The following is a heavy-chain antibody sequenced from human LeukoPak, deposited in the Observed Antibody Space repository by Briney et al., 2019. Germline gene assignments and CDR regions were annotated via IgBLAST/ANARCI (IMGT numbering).Heavy chain of an antibody. CDR3: ARRVLAGYAVFDY. D-gene: IGHD5-12*01. J-gene: IGHJ4*02. Sequence: GESLKISWKGSGYSFTSYWFGWVRQLPGKGLEWMGIIYPGDSDTRYSPSFQGQATISADKSINTAYLQWSSLKASDTAMYYCARRVLAGYAVFDYWGQGTLVTVSS. CDR2: IYPGDSDT. CDR1: GYSFTSYW. V-gene: IGHV5-51*01.